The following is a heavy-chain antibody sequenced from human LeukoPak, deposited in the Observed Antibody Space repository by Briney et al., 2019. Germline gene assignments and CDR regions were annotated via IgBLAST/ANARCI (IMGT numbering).Heavy chain of an antibody. CDR1: GFTFSKYW. D-gene: IGHD6-19*01. Sequence: GVSLRLSCAASGFTFSKYWMLWVRQAPGKGLESVSRINTDGTVTTYADSVKGRFTVSRDNADNTMFLQMNSVRDEDTAVYYCATKQWLAPPPDSWGQGTPVTVSS. CDR2: INTDGTVT. V-gene: IGHV3-74*01. J-gene: IGHJ4*02. CDR3: ATKQWLAPPPDS.